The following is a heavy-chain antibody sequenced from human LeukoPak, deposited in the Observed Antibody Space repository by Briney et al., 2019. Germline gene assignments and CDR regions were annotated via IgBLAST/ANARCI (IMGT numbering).Heavy chain of an antibody. J-gene: IGHJ3*02. CDR2: IYYSGST. CDR3: ARDRVKSYAFDI. CDR1: GGSISSYY. V-gene: IGHV4-59*12. Sequence: SETLSLTCTVSGGSISSYYWSWIRQPPGKGLEWIGYIYYSGSTYYNPSLKSRVTISVDTSKNQFSLKLSSVTAADTAVYYCARDRVKSYAFDIWGQGTMVTVSS.